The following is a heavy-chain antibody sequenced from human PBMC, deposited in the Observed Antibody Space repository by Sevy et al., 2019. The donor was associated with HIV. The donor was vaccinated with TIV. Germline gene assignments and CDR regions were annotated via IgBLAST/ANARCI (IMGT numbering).Heavy chain of an antibody. Sequence: GGSLRLSCAASGFTFSRFWMSWVRQAPGKGLEWVANIKQDGSEKQYVDSVKGRFTISRDNAENSLYLQMYSLKAGDTALYYCVRVLWDVLVVPAATPSPWLDSWGQGTLVTVSS. CDR1: GFTFSRFW. D-gene: IGHD3-16*02. J-gene: IGHJ5*01. CDR2: IKQDGSEK. CDR3: VRVLWDVLVVPAATPSPWLDS. V-gene: IGHV3-7*01.